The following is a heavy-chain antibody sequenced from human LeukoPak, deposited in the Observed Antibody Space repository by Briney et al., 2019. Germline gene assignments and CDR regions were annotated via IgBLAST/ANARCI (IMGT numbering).Heavy chain of an antibody. D-gene: IGHD5-24*01. CDR3: GRSLKKKGATGGGGILDY. CDR2: ISYDGSNK. V-gene: IGHV3-30-3*01. CDR1: GFTFSSYA. J-gene: IGHJ4*02. Sequence: GGSLRLSCAASGFTFSSYAMHWVRQAPGKGLEWVAVISYDGSNKYYADSVKGRFTISRDNSKNTLYLQMNSLRAEDTAVYYWGRSLKKKGATGGGGILDYWGQGTLVTVSS.